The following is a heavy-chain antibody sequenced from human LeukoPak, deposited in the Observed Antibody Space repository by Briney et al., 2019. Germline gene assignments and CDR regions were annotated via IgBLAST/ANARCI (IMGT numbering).Heavy chain of an antibody. J-gene: IGHJ4*02. D-gene: IGHD3-10*01. CDR1: GGSFSGYY. CDR2: ISISTSSI. CDR3: AREVFHGSGRRFDS. Sequence: LSLTCAVYGGSFSGYYWSWIRQAPGKGLEWVSYISISTSSIDYADSVKGRFTISRDNAKNSLYLQMNSLRAEDTAVYYCAREVFHGSGRRFDSWGQGTLVTVSS. V-gene: IGHV3-11*04.